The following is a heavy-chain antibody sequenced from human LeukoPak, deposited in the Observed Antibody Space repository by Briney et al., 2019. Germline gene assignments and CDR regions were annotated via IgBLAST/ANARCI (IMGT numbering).Heavy chain of an antibody. CDR3: ANSRYDSSGYYGIIGY. D-gene: IGHD3-22*01. Sequence: GGSLRLSCAASGFTFSSYAMNWVRQAPGKGLEWVSAISSSGISTYYADSVKGRFTISRDNSKNTLYLQMNSLRAEDTAVYYCANSRYDSSGYYGIIGYWGQGTLVTVSS. V-gene: IGHV3-23*01. CDR1: GFTFSSYA. CDR2: ISSSGIST. J-gene: IGHJ4*02.